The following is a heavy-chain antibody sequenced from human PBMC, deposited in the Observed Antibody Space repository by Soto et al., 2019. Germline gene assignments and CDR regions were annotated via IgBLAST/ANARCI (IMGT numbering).Heavy chain of an antibody. V-gene: IGHV1-18*01. CDR3: AREGPRPYYCYGMDV. Sequence: QVQLVQSGAEVKKPGASVKVSCKSSGYTFSMSGISWVRQAPGQGLEWMGWISGYNGNTNYEQKFQDRVNMTTDTTTNTADMELRSLRSDDTAVYYCAREGPRPYYCYGMDVWGQGTTVTVSS. CDR1: GYTFSMSG. CDR2: ISGYNGNT. J-gene: IGHJ6*02.